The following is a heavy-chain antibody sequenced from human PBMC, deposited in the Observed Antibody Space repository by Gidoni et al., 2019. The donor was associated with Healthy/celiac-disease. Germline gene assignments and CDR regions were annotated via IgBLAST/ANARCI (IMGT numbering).Heavy chain of an antibody. Sequence: EVQLVESGGGWVQPGGSLRLSCAASGFTFRSYWMSWVRQAPGKGLVWGANIKQDGSEKYYVASVKGRFTISRDNAKNSLYLQMNSLRAEDTAVYYCAREAESSSSEWYFDLWGRGTLVTVSS. V-gene: IGHV3-7*03. CDR1: GFTFRSYW. CDR2: IKQDGSEK. CDR3: AREAESSSSEWYFDL. J-gene: IGHJ2*01. D-gene: IGHD6-6*01.